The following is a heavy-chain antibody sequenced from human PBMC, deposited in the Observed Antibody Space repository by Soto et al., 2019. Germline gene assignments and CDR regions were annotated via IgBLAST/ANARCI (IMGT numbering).Heavy chain of an antibody. CDR2: GYNDGAST. D-gene: IGHD2-15*01. J-gene: IGHJ4*02. Sequence: EVQLVESGGGLVQPGGSLRLSCAASGLTFRTYWVIWVRQAPGKGLVWVSRGYNDGASTLHAASVTGRFTISRDNAKNTVYLQMSDLRVEDSAMYYCEVRPGYSTGGDYWGRGTLVTVSS. CDR3: EVRPGYSTGGDY. V-gene: IGHV3-74*03. CDR1: GLTFRTYW.